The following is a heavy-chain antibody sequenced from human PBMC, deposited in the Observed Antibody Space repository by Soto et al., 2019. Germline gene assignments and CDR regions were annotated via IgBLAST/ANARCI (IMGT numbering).Heavy chain of an antibody. CDR3: AHGVDIVATIDFDY. J-gene: IGHJ4*02. CDR1: GFSLSTSGVG. D-gene: IGHD5-12*01. V-gene: IGHV2-5*02. CDR2: IYWDDDK. Sequence: QITLKESGPTLVKPTQTLTLTCTFSGFSLSTSGVGVGWIRQPPGKALEWLALIYWDDDKRYSPSLKSRLTSIKLTPXNQVVLTMTNMDPVDTATYYCAHGVDIVATIDFDYWGQGTLVTVSS.